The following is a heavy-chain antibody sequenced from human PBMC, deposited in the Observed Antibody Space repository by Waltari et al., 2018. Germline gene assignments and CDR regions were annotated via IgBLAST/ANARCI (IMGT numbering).Heavy chain of an antibody. D-gene: IGHD5-18*01. Sequence: VQLQQWGAGLLKPSETLSLTCAVYGGSFSGYYWSWIRQPPGKGRGWVPAISGRGGSTYSADSVKGRFTISRDNSKNTLYLQMNSLRAEDTAVYYCAKDFGHRGYSYGVGYSAPSNFDYWGQGTLVTVSS. CDR3: AKDFGHRGYSYGVGYSAPSNFDY. V-gene: IGHV3-23*01. J-gene: IGHJ4*02. CDR2: ISGRGGST. CDR1: GGSFSGYY.